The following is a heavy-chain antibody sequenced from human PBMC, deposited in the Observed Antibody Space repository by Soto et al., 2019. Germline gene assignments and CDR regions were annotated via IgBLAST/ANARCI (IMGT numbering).Heavy chain of an antibody. D-gene: IGHD3-3*01. CDR3: AKGRPYDFWSGYYHSYYYYYGMDV. CDR2: ISGSGGST. Sequence: PGGSLRLSCAASGFTFSSYAMSWVRQAPGKGLEWVSAISGSGGSTYYADSVKGRFTISRDNSKNTLYLQMNSLRAEDTAVYYCAKGRPYDFWSGYYHSYYYYYGMDVWGQGTTVTVSS. V-gene: IGHV3-23*01. CDR1: GFTFSSYA. J-gene: IGHJ6*02.